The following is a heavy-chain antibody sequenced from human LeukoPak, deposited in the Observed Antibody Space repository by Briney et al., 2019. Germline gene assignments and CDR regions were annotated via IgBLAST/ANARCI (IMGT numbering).Heavy chain of an antibody. CDR2: IYYSGST. CDR3: ARNFGYSYGEDAFDI. Sequence: SETLSLTCTVSGGSISSYYWSWIRQPPGKGLEWIGYIYYSGSTNYNPSLKSRVTISVDTSKNQFSLKLSSVTAADTAVYYCARNFGYSYGEDAFDIWGQGTMVTVSS. CDR1: GGSISSYY. J-gene: IGHJ3*02. V-gene: IGHV4-59*08. D-gene: IGHD5-18*01.